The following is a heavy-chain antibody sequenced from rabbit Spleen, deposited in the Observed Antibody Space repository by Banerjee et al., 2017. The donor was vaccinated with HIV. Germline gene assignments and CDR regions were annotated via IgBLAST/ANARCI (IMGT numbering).Heavy chain of an antibody. J-gene: IGHJ4*01. V-gene: IGHV1S7*01. D-gene: IGHD1-1*01. CDR1: GFSLSTTN. Sequence: QSLQESGGGLVQPGGSLALTCKASGFSLSTTNGMSGVRQAPGKGLEWIGYIDPLFGITYYANWVNGRFSISRENAQNTLYLQLNSLTAADTATYFCARDLTDIIGWNFGWWGQGTLVTVS. CDR2: IDPLFGIT. CDR3: ARDLTDIIGWNFGW.